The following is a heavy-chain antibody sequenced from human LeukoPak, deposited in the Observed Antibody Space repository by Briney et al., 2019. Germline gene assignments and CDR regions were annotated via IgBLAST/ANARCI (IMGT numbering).Heavy chain of an antibody. CDR2: IIPIFGTA. CDR3: ARGGPYSSSWLYDAFDI. Sequence: SVKVSCKASGGTFSSYAISWVRQAPGQGLEWMGGIIPIFGTANYAQKFQGRVTITAVESTSTAYMELSGLRSEDTAVYYCARGGPYSSSWLYDAFDIWGQGTMVTVSS. V-gene: IGHV1-69*01. CDR1: GGTFSSYA. J-gene: IGHJ3*02. D-gene: IGHD6-13*01.